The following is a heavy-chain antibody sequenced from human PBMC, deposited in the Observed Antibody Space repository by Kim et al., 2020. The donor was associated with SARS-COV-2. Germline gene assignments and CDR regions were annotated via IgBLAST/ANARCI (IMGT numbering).Heavy chain of an antibody. J-gene: IGHJ4*02. CDR1: GYTFTSHD. CDR3: ARGRRNVTMVRGVNYWLDY. D-gene: IGHD3-10*01. V-gene: IGHV1-8*01. Sequence: ASVKVSCKASGYTFTSHDINWVRQATGQGLEWMGWMNPNSGNTGYAQKFQGRVTMTRNTSISTAYMELSSLRSEDTAVYYCARGRRNVTMVRGVNYWLDYWGQGTLVTVSS. CDR2: MNPNSGNT.